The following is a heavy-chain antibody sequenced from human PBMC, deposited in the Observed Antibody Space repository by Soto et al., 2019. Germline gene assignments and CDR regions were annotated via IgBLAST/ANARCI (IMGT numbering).Heavy chain of an antibody. D-gene: IGHD2-21*01. CDR1: GFTFSSYG. V-gene: IGHV3-30*18. CDR3: AKAPHIGYCYMDV. Sequence: QVQLVESGGGVVQPGRSLRLSCAASGFTFSSYGMHWVRQAPGKGLEWVAVISYDGSNKYYADSVKSRFTISRDNSKNTLYLQMNSLRAEDTAVYCCAKAPHIGYCYMDVWGKGTTVTVSS. CDR2: ISYDGSNK. J-gene: IGHJ6*03.